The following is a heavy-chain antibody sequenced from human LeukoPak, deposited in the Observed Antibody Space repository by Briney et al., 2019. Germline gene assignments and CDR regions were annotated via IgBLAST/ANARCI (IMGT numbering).Heavy chain of an antibody. Sequence: TAGSLRLSCAASGFTVSSNYMSWVCQAPGQGLEWVSVIYSGGSTYYADSVKGRFTISRDNSKNTLYLQMNSLRAEDTAVYYCARDRGDWFDPWGQGTLVTVSS. V-gene: IGHV3-66*02. CDR1: GFTVSSNY. CDR3: ARDRGDWFDP. CDR2: IYSGGST. J-gene: IGHJ5*02.